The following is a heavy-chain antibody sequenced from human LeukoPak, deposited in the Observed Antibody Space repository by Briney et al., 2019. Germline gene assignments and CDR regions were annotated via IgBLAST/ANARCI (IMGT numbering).Heavy chain of an antibody. CDR3: ARGYCSGGSCYPGRMDV. CDR1: GYTFTGYY. CDR2: INPNSGGT. Sequence: ASVKVSCKASGYTFTGYYMHWVRQAPGQGLEWMGWINPNSGGTNYAQKFQGRVTMTRDTSISTAYMELSRLRSDDTAVYYCARGYCSGGSCYPGRMDVWGKGTTVTISS. J-gene: IGHJ6*03. V-gene: IGHV1-2*02. D-gene: IGHD2-15*01.